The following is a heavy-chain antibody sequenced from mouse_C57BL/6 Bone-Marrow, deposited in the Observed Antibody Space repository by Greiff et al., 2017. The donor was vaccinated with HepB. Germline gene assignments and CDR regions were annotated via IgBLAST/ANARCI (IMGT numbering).Heavy chain of an antibody. CDR3: ARPATMNTTRYYFDY. J-gene: IGHJ2*01. D-gene: IGHD2-4*01. CDR2: IHPNSGST. V-gene: IGHV1-64*01. CDR1: GYTFTSYW. Sequence: QVQLQQPGAELVKPGASVKLSCKASGYTFTSYWMHWVKQRPGQGLEWIGMIHPNSGSTNYNEKFKSKATLTVDKSSSTAYMQLSSLTSEDSAVYYCARPATMNTTRYYFDYWGQGTTLTVSS.